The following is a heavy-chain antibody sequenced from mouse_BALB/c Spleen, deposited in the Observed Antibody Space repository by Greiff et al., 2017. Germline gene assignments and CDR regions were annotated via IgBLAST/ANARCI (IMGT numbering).Heavy chain of an antibody. J-gene: IGHJ3*01. CDR1: GFSLTSYG. D-gene: IGHD2-4*01. CDR2: IWAGGST. V-gene: IGHV2-9*02. Sequence: QVQLQQSGPGLVAPSQSLSITCTVSGFSLTSYGVHWVRQPPGKGLEWLGVIWAGGSTNYNSALMSRLSISKDNSKSQVFLKMNSLQTDDTAMYYCARDDDYDGFAYWGQGTLVTVSA. CDR3: ARDDDYDGFAY.